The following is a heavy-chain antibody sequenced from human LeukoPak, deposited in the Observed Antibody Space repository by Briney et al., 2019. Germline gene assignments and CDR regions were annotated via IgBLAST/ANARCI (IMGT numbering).Heavy chain of an antibody. J-gene: IGHJ4*02. CDR1: GGSISSSSYY. CDR3: ARGSNLLDY. D-gene: IGHD2-15*01. V-gene: IGHV4-39*07. Sequence: SETLSLTCTVSGGSISSSSYYWGWIRQPPGKGLEWIGSIYYSGSTYYNPSLKSRVTISVDTSKNQFSLKLSSVTAADTAVYYCARGSNLLDYWGQGTLVTVSS. CDR2: IYYSGST.